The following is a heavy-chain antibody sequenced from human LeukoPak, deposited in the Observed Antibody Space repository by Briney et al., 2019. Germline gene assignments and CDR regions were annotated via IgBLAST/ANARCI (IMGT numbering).Heavy chain of an antibody. Sequence: NPSETLSLTCSVSGYSISSGYYWGWIRQPPGKGLEWIGSIHHSGNIYYNPSLKSRLTMSVDTSKNQFSLKMTSVTAADTAFYYCARDQGGTYMNWFDPWGQGTLVTVSS. CDR1: GYSISSGYY. CDR2: IHHSGNI. V-gene: IGHV4-38-2*02. J-gene: IGHJ5*02. D-gene: IGHD1-26*01. CDR3: ARDQGGTYMNWFDP.